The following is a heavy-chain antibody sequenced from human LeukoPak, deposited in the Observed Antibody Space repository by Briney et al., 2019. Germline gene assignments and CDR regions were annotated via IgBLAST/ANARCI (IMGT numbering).Heavy chain of an antibody. CDR2: IYSGGST. CDR1: GFTVSSNY. Sequence: GGSLRLSCAASGFTVSSNYMSWVRQAPGKGLEWVSVIYSGGSTYYADSVKGRFTISRDNSKNTLYLQMNSLRAEDTAVYYCAKDHNVLRFLEWLSYYMDVWGKGTTVTVSS. V-gene: IGHV3-53*01. CDR3: AKDHNVLRFLEWLSYYMDV. D-gene: IGHD3-3*01. J-gene: IGHJ6*03.